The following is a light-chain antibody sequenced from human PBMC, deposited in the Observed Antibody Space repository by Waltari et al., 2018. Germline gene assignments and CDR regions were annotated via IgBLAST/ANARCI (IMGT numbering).Light chain of an antibody. CDR2: DES. J-gene: IGKJ1*01. V-gene: IGKV3-11*01. CDR1: QSISSH. CDR3: QQRSNWPVT. Sequence: ETVLTQSPATLSLSPGERATPSCRASQSISSHLAWYQQKPGQPPSLLIYDESKRATGIPARFSCSGSGTDFTLTISSLEPEDFALYFCQQRSNWPVTFGQGTRVEAK.